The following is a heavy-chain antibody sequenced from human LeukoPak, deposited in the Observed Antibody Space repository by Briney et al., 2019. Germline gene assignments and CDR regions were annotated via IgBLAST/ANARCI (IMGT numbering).Heavy chain of an antibody. J-gene: IGHJ4*02. CDR3: ARGSYSNYDPFDY. D-gene: IGHD4-11*01. Sequence: ASVKVSCKASGGTFSSYAISWVRQAPGQGLEWMGGIIPIFGTANYAQKFQGRVTITADESTSTAYMELCSLRSEDTAVYYCARGSYSNYDPFDYWGQGTLVTVSS. CDR2: IIPIFGTA. CDR1: GGTFSSYA. V-gene: IGHV1-69*13.